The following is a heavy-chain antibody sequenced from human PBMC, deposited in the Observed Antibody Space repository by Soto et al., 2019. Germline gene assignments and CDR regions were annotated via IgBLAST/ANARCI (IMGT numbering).Heavy chain of an antibody. CDR3: ARGGHVVVVTAALDY. CDR2: VNPSGGHT. J-gene: IGHJ4*02. CDR1: GDTFTDYY. Sequence: QVQLVQSGAEVKKPGASVKVSCKASGDTFTDYYIHWVRQAPGQGLEWMGTVNPSGGHTTYAQHLLGRVTMTRDTSTSTLYMELTSLTSEDTAVYYCARGGHVVVVTAALDYWGQGTLVIVSS. D-gene: IGHD2-21*02. V-gene: IGHV1-46*04.